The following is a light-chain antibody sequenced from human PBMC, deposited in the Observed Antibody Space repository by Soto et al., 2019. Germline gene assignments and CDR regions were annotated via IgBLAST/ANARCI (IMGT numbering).Light chain of an antibody. V-gene: IGKV1-39*01. Sequence: DIQRTQSPSSLSASVGDRVTITCRASQSITSYLNWYQQKPGKAPKLLIYAASSLQSGVPSRFSGSGSGTDFTLTISSLQPEDCATDYCQQSYSTPWTFGQGTKVEIK. CDR2: AAS. CDR1: QSITSY. J-gene: IGKJ1*01. CDR3: QQSYSTPWT.